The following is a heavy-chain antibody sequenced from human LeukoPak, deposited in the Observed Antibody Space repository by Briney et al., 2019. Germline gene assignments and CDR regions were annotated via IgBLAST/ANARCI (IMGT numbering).Heavy chain of an antibody. Sequence: GGSLRLSCAASGFTFSSYAMHWVRQAPGKGLEWVAVISYDGSNKYYADSVKGRFTISRDNSKNTLYLRMNSLRAEDTAVYYCARDLKQQLVPDYWGQGTLVTVSS. V-gene: IGHV3-30-3*01. CDR2: ISYDGSNK. D-gene: IGHD6-13*01. J-gene: IGHJ4*02. CDR1: GFTFSSYA. CDR3: ARDLKQQLVPDY.